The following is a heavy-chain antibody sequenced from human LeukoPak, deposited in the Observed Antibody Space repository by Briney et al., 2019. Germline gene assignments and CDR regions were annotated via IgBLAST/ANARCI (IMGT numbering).Heavy chain of an antibody. CDR2: ISAYNGNT. CDR3: ARDKSGTYYYDSSGYPSAYFDY. CDR1: GDTFTTYG. V-gene: IGHV1-18*01. D-gene: IGHD3-22*01. J-gene: IGHJ4*02. Sequence: ASVKVSCKSSGDTFTTYGISWVRQAPGQGLEWMGWISAYNGNTNYAQRLQGRVTMTTDTSTSTAYMELRSLRSDDTAVYYCARDKSGTYYYDSSGYPSAYFDYWGQGTLVTVSS.